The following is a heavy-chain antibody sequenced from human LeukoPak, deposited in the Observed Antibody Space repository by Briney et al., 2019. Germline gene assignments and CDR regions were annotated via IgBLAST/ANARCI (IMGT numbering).Heavy chain of an antibody. CDR3: AREGQYYDSSGYDY. V-gene: IGHV3-21*01. Sequence: GGSLRLSCAASGFTFSSYSMNWVRQAPGKGLEWVSSISSSSYIYYADSVKGRFTISRDNAKNSLYLQMNSPRAEDTAVYYCAREGQYYDSSGYDYWGQGTLVTVSS. D-gene: IGHD3-22*01. CDR2: ISSSSYI. J-gene: IGHJ4*02. CDR1: GFTFSSYS.